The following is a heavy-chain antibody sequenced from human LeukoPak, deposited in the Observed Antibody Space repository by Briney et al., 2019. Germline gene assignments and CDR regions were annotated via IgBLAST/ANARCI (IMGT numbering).Heavy chain of an antibody. CDR2: IKQDRSEK. CDR3: ASHYGSGSYPFDY. V-gene: IGHV3-7*03. J-gene: IGHJ4*02. Sequence: PGGSLRLSCAASGFMFSSYWMSWVRQAPGKGLEWVANIKQDRSEKYYVDSVKGRFTISRDNAKNSLFLQMNSLRAEDTAVYYCASHYGSGSYPFDYWGQGTLVTVSS. D-gene: IGHD3-10*01. CDR1: GFMFSSYW.